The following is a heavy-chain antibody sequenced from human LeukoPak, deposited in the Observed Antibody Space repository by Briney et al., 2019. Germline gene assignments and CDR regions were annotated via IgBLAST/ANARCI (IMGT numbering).Heavy chain of an antibody. CDR3: ARDSYDFWSGYYYYGMDV. D-gene: IGHD3-3*01. CDR2: ISSSSSTI. Sequence: PGGSLRLSCAASGFTFSSYAMSWVRQAPGKGLEWVSYISSSSSTIYYADSVKGRFTISRDNAKNSLYLQMNSLRAEDTAVYYCARDSYDFWSGYYYYGMDVWGQGTTVTVSS. V-gene: IGHV3-48*01. CDR1: GFTFSSYA. J-gene: IGHJ6*02.